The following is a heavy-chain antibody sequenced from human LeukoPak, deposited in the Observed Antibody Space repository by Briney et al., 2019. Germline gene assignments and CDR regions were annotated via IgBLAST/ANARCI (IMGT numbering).Heavy chain of an antibody. Sequence: GGSLRLSCAASGVTFSTYWMNWVRQAPGKGLEWVSSITSGGDYIYYADSVKGRFTTSRDNAKNSLFLQLNSLRVEDTAVYYCARGHYDVLAASYKWTPDYWGQGTLVTVSS. D-gene: IGHD3-9*01. CDR2: ITSGGDYI. CDR3: ARGHYDVLAASYKWTPDY. J-gene: IGHJ4*02. V-gene: IGHV3-21*01. CDR1: GVTFSTYW.